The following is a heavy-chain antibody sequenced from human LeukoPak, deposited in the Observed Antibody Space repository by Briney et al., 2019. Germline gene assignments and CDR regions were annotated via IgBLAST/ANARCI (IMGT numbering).Heavy chain of an antibody. D-gene: IGHD6-13*01. CDR1: GFTFSSYA. V-gene: IGHV3-23*01. CDR2: ISGSGSNT. J-gene: IGHJ1*01. Sequence: GRSLRLSCGASGFTFSSYAMSWVRQAPGKGLEWVLAISGSGSNTFYADSVKGRFTISRDNSKNTLYLQMSSLRAEDTAVYYCANLIITAAGYEYFQNWGQGTLVTVSS. CDR3: ANLIITAAGYEYFQN.